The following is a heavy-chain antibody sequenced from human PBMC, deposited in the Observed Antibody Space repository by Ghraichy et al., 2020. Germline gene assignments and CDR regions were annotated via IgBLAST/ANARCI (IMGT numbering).Heavy chain of an antibody. CDR2: IWYDGSYE. CDR3: AKDLGTIRGLDY. D-gene: IGHD3-10*01. Sequence: GGSLRLSCAASGFTFSTYGMHWVRQAPGKGLEWVAFIWYDGSYEYYADSVKGRLTISRDNSKNTLYLQMNSLRAEDTAVYYCAKDLGTIRGLDYWGQGTLVTVSS. V-gene: IGHV3-30*02. CDR1: GFTFSTYG. J-gene: IGHJ4*02.